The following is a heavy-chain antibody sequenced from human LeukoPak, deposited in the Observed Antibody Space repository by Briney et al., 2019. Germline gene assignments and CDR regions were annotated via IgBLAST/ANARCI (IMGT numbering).Heavy chain of an antibody. D-gene: IGHD3-22*01. J-gene: IGHJ4*02. Sequence: SETLSLTCAVYGGSFSDYYWGWIRQPPGKGLEWIGSIYYSGSTYYNPSLKSRATIFVDTSKNQFSLKLSSVTAADTAVYYCARHDSSGFYYHINVWGQGTLVTVSS. CDR1: GGSFSDYY. CDR3: ARHDSSGFYYHINV. V-gene: IGHV4-39*01. CDR2: IYYSGST.